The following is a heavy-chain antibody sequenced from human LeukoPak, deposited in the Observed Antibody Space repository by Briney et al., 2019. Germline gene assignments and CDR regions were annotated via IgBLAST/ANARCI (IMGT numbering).Heavy chain of an antibody. V-gene: IGHV4-39*01. CDR3: ARGSYDILTGYSSFGEY. CDR2: IYYSGST. Sequence: SETLSLTCTVSGGSISSSIYYWGWIRQPSRKGLEWIGSIYYSGSTYYNPSLKSRVTISLYTSKNQFSLKLSSVTAADTGVFYCARGSYDILTGYSSFGEYWGQGTLVTVSS. D-gene: IGHD3-9*01. CDR1: GGSISSSIYY. J-gene: IGHJ4*02.